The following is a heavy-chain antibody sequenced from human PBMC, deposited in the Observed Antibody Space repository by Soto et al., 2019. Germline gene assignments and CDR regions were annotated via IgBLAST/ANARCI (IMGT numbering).Heavy chain of an antibody. V-gene: IGHV1-3*01. CDR1: GYTFTSYA. J-gene: IGHJ4*02. D-gene: IGHD3-22*01. CDR3: AKDYYDSSGYYPPALLFDY. CDR2: INAGNGNT. Sequence: QVQLVQSGAEVKKPGASVKVSCKASGYTFTSYAMHWVRQAPGQRLEWKGWINAGNGNTKYSQKFQGRVTITRDTSASTAYMELSSLRSEDTAVYYCAKDYYDSSGYYPPALLFDYWGQGTLVTVSS.